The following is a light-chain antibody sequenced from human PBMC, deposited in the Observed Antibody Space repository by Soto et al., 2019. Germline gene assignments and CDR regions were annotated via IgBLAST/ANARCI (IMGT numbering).Light chain of an antibody. CDR2: DAS. Sequence: DIQVTQSPSSLSASVGDRFTISFRSSQSISGYLNWYQQKPGKAPNLLIFDASSLQSGVPSRFSGRGSGAEYTLTISSLQPEDFATYFCQHSYSNFPNTFGQGTRLEIK. V-gene: IGKV1-39*01. CDR3: QHSYSNFPNT. J-gene: IGKJ5*01. CDR1: QSISGY.